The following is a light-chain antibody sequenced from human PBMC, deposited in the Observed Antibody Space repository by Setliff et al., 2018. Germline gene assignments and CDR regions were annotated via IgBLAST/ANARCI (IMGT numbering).Light chain of an antibody. Sequence: QSVLTQPASMSGSPGQSITISCTGTSSDIGAYTYVSWYQQHPGKAPKLLISDVSYRPSGASHRFSGSKSGNTASLTISWLQAEDEADYYCSSYTTSNLRVFGGGTKVTVL. CDR2: DVS. V-gene: IGLV2-14*03. CDR1: SSDIGAYTY. CDR3: SSYTTSNLRV. J-gene: IGLJ2*01.